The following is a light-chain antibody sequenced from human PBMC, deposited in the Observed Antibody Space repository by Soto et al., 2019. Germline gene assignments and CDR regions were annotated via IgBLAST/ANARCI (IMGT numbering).Light chain of an antibody. CDR1: QGFSNY. J-gene: IGKJ1*01. V-gene: IGKV1-27*01. Sequence: DIQTTQTPSFLSASLGDRVIITGRASQGFSNYLAWYQQKPGKVPKLLIYAASSLQSGVPSRFSGSGSGTDFTLTISSLQPEDVATYYCQKYNGARWTFGQGTKVDI. CDR2: AAS. CDR3: QKYNGARWT.